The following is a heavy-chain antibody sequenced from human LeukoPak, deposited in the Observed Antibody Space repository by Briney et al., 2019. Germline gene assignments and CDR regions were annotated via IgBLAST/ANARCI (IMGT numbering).Heavy chain of an antibody. Sequence: SETLSLTCAVYGGSFSGYYWSWIRQPPGKGLEWIGEINHSGSTSYNPSLKSRVTISVDTSKNQFSLKLSSVTAADTAVYYCARDLKQNRVVLLWFGGDAFDIWGQGTMVTVSS. CDR1: GGSFSGYY. V-gene: IGHV4-34*01. J-gene: IGHJ3*02. CDR2: INHSGST. D-gene: IGHD3-10*01. CDR3: ARDLKQNRVVLLWFGGDAFDI.